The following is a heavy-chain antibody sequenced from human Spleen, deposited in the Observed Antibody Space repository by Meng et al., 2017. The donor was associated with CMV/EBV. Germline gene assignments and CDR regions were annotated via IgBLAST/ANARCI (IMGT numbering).Heavy chain of an antibody. CDR1: GFSLSTSGVG. Sequence: QITLKEPRPTLVKPTQTLTLTCTFSGFSLSTSGVGVGWIRQPPGKALEWLALIYWDDDKRYSPSLKSRLTITKDTSKNQVVLTMTNMDPVDTATYYCAHQQWHVNWLDPWGQGTLVTVSS. CDR2: IYWDDDK. V-gene: IGHV2-5*02. CDR3: AHQQWHVNWLDP. J-gene: IGHJ5*02. D-gene: IGHD6-19*01.